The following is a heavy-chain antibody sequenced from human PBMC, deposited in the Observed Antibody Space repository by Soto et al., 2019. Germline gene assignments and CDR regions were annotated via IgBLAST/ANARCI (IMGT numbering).Heavy chain of an antibody. CDR3: ARWSYLDY. CDR2: ISGSDGKT. J-gene: IGHJ4*02. D-gene: IGHD3-3*01. CDR1: GFSFGSYA. Sequence: DVQLWESGGGLVQPGGSLRLSCAASGFSFGSYAISWVRQAPGKGLEWVSTISGSDGKTFYADSVKGRFSISRDTSQSTLYLQMNSLRDDDTAVYYCARWSYLDYWGQGTRVTVSS. V-gene: IGHV3-23*01.